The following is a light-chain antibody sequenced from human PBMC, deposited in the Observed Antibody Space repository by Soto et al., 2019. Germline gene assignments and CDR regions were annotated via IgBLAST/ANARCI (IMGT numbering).Light chain of an antibody. Sequence: DVVMTQTPLSLSVAPGQPASISCKSSQSLLHITGETFLFWYLQKPGQSPQLLIYEVSTRVCGVPDRFSGSGSGTDCTLEISRVETEDVGIYYCMQSTQLPPTFGQGTRLGIE. CDR3: MQSTQLPPT. CDR1: QSLLHITGETF. J-gene: IGKJ5*01. V-gene: IGKV2D-29*02. CDR2: EVS.